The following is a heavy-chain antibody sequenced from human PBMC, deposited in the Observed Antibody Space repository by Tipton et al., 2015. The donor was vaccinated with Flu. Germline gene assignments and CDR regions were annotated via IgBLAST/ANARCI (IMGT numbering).Heavy chain of an antibody. J-gene: IGHJ4*02. CDR3: ARDLGSSGSFDY. Sequence: GLVKPSETLSLTCTVSGGSISSYYWSWIRQPPGKGLEWIGYIYYSGSTNYNPSLKSRVTISVDTSKNQFSLKLSSVTAADTAVYYCARDLGSSGSFDYWGQGTLATASS. D-gene: IGHD6-13*01. CDR2: IYYSGST. V-gene: IGHV4-59*01. CDR1: GGSISSYY.